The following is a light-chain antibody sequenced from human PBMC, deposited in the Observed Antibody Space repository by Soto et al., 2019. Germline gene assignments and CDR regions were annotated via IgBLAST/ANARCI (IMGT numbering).Light chain of an antibody. J-gene: IGKJ1*01. CDR3: QQSYSTPWT. Sequence: DIVMTQSPDSLAVPLGERATINCKSSQSVLKTSNNWNYLGWYQQKPGKAPKVLIYAASTLQSGVPSRFSGSGSGTDFTLTISSLQPEDFATYYCQQSYSTPWTFGQGTKVDVK. CDR2: AAS. V-gene: IGKV1-39*01. CDR1: QSVLKTSNNWNY.